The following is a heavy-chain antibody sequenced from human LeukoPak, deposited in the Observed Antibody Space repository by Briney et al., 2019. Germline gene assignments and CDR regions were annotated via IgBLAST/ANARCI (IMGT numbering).Heavy chain of an antibody. CDR2: IYYSGST. CDR1: GGSISSSSYY. D-gene: IGHD6-6*01. J-gene: IGHJ4*02. V-gene: IGHV4-39*07. Sequence: SSETLSLTCTVSGGSISSSSYYWGWIRQPPGKGLEWIGSIYYSGSTYYNPSLKSRVTISVDTSKNQFSLKLTSVTAADTAVYFCARVYSSSSMSGFDYWGQGTLVTVSS. CDR3: ARVYSSSSMSGFDY.